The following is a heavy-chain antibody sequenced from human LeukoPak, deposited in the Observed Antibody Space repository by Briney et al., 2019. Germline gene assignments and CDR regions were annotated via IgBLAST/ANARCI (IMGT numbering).Heavy chain of an antibody. J-gene: IGHJ4*02. D-gene: IGHD3-16*02. Sequence: GRSLRLSCAASGFTFSSYGMHWVRQAPGKGLEWVAVIWYDGSNKYYADSVKGRFTISRDNSKNTLYLQMNSLRAEDTAVYYCARGITFGGVIPLRYYFDYWGQGTLVTVSS. CDR2: IWYDGSNK. V-gene: IGHV3-33*01. CDR3: ARGITFGGVIPLRYYFDY. CDR1: GFTFSSYG.